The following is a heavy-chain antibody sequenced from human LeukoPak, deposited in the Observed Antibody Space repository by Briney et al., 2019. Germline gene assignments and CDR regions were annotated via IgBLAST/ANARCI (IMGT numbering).Heavy chain of an antibody. CDR3: ARIYYTVSIVVVTATEFDY. D-gene: IGHD2-21*02. CDR2: ISAYNGNT. Sequence: ASVKVSCKASGYTFTSYGISWVRQAPGQGLEWMGWISAYNGNTDYAQELQGRVTMTTDTSTSTAYMELRSLRSDDTAVYYCARIYYTVSIVVVTATEFDYWGQGTLVTVSS. V-gene: IGHV1-18*01. CDR1: GYTFTSYG. J-gene: IGHJ4*02.